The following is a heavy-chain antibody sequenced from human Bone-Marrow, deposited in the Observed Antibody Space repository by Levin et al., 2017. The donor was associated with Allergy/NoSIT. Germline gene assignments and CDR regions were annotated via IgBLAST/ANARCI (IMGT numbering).Heavy chain of an antibody. CDR1: GFTFSDFW. CDR2: INSDGTTT. CDR3: ARGRSKSGSYYFS. V-gene: IGHV3-74*01. D-gene: IGHD3-10*01. J-gene: IGHJ4*02. Sequence: HPGESLKISCAASGFTFSDFWMHWVRQAPGKGLVWLSRINSDGTTTDYADSVKGQFTISRDNAKNTLYLQMNRLRAEDTAVYYCARGRSKSGSYYFSWGQGTLVIVSA.